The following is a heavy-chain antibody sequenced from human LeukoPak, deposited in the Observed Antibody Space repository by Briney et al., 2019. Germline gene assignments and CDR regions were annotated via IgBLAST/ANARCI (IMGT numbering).Heavy chain of an antibody. CDR1: GFTFGSHW. CDR2: TNQDGSRK. CDR3: AKGYNGYDYAFDI. J-gene: IGHJ3*02. V-gene: IGHV3-7*01. D-gene: IGHD5-12*01. Sequence: GGSLRLSCTASGFTFGSHWMIWVRRAPGKGLEWVANTNQDGSRKKYVDSVRGRFTISRDNSKNTLYLQMNSLRAEDTAVYYCAKGYNGYDYAFDIWGQGTMVTVSS.